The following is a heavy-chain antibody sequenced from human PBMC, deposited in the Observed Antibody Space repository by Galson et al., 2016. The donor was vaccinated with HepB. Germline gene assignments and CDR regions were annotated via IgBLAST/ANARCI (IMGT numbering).Heavy chain of an antibody. CDR3: ARAGRRQVGTGDGFDS. Sequence: CAISGDSVSSNSAVWNWIRQSPSRGLEWLGRTYYGSNWLSDYAASVRSRITVNADTPKTQFSLHLNPVTPDGTAVYYCARAGRRQVGTGDGFDSWGQGILVTVSS. J-gene: IGHJ5*01. CDR1: GDSVSSNSAV. D-gene: IGHD1-1*01. CDR2: TYYGSNWLS. V-gene: IGHV6-1*01.